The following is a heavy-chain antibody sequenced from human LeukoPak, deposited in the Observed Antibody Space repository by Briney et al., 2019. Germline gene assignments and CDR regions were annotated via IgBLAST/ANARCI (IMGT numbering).Heavy chain of an antibody. Sequence: GGSLRLSCVASGFTFSSHWMSWVRQAPGKGLEWVANIKQDGSEKKYVDSVKGRLTISRDNAKNSLYLQMNSLRVEDTAVYYCVRDSLVGYGHRYFDCWGQGTLVTVSS. J-gene: IGHJ4*02. D-gene: IGHD5-18*01. V-gene: IGHV3-7*01. CDR3: VRDSLVGYGHRYFDC. CDR1: GFTFSSHW. CDR2: IKQDGSEK.